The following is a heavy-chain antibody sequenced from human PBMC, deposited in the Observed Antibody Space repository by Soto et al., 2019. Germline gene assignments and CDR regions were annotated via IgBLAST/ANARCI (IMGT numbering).Heavy chain of an antibody. J-gene: IGHJ4*02. CDR3: ARSGSGWLDY. V-gene: IGHV4-59*01. CDR1: GGSISSYY. Sequence: QVQLQESGPGLVKPSETLSLTCTVSGGSISSYYWSWIRQPPGKGLEWIGYIYYSGSTNYNPCLNSRVTISVDTSKNQFSLKLSSVTAADTAVYYCARSGSGWLDYWGQGTLVTVSS. D-gene: IGHD6-19*01. CDR2: IYYSGST.